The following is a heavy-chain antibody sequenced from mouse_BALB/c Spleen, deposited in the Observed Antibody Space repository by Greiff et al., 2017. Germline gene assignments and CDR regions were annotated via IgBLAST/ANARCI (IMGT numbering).Heavy chain of an antibody. V-gene: IGHV5-6-4*01. CDR2: ISSGGSYT. CDR3: TREKYGNYDY. CDR1: GFTFSSYT. J-gene: IGHJ2*01. Sequence: EVQRVESGGGLVKPGGSLKLSCAASGFTFSSYTMSWVRQTPEKRLEWVATISSGGSYTYYPDSVKGRFTISRDNAKNTLYLQMSSLKSEDTAMYYCTREKYGNYDYWGQGTTLTVSS. D-gene: IGHD2-10*02.